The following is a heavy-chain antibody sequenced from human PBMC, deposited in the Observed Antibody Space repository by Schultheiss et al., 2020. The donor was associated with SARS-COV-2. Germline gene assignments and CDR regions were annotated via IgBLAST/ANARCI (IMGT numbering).Heavy chain of an antibody. CDR2: SYHSGIT. Sequence: SETLSLTCTVSGGSISSGDYYWSWIRQPPGKGLEWVGESYHSGITHYNPSLESRVTVSVDKSNNQFSLKLTSVTAADTAVYYCARDSRCTSCYGVFDAFDIWGQGTTVTVSS. V-gene: IGHV4-39*07. CDR3: ARDSRCTSCYGVFDAFDI. CDR1: GGSISSGDYY. J-gene: IGHJ3*02. D-gene: IGHD2-2*01.